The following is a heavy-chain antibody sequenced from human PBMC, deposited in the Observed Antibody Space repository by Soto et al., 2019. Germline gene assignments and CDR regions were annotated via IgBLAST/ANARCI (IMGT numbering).Heavy chain of an antibody. D-gene: IGHD2-8*02. V-gene: IGHV5-51*01. CDR3: ARGYCTASICDPWFDP. J-gene: IGHJ5*02. Sequence: GESLKISCTGFGYTFTTFRIGWVRQMPGEGLEWIGIIYPGDSDARYSPSFQGQVTMSVDKSITTAYLQWSSLKASDSAMYYCARGYCTASICDPWFDPWGQGTLVTVSS. CDR2: IYPGDSDA. CDR1: GYTFTTFR.